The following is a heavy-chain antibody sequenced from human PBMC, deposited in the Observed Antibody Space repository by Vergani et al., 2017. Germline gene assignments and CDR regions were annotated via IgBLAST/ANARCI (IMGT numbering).Heavy chain of an antibody. V-gene: IGHV1-69*01. D-gene: IGHD2-8*01. CDR1: GGTFSSYA. CDR3: AREKGKALYATNLYYFDY. CDR2: IIHIFGTA. J-gene: IGHJ4*02. Sequence: QVQLVQSGAEVKKPGSSVKVSCKASGGTFSSYAISWVRQAPGQGLEWMGGIIHIFGTANYAQKFQGRVTITADESTSTAYMELSSLRSEDTAVYYCAREKGKALYATNLYYFDYWGQGTLVTVSS.